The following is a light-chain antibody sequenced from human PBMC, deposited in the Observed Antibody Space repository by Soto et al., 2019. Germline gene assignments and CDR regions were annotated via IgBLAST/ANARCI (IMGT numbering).Light chain of an antibody. CDR3: CSYAGVNTFYV. J-gene: IGLJ1*01. CDR2: GVS. V-gene: IGLV2-23*02. Sequence: QSVLTPPASVSGSPGQSITISCTGTSSDVGSYNLVSWYQQHPGKAPKLMIYGVSKRPSGVSDRFSGSKSGDTASLTISGLQAEDEADYYCCSYAGVNTFYVFGTGTKVTVL. CDR1: SSDVGSYNL.